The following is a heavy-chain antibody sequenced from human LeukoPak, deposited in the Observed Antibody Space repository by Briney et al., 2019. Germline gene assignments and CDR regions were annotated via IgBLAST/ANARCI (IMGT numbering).Heavy chain of an antibody. CDR2: IYNSGST. CDR3: ARLGMGYASGSYSWFFDL. CDR1: GGSISGYY. Sequence: SETLSLTCTVSGGSISGYYWSWIRQPPGKGLEWIGYIYNSGSTNYNPSLKSRVTISVDTSENRFSLRLSSVTAADTAVYYCARLGMGYASGSYSWFFDLWGRGTLVTVSS. V-gene: IGHV4-59*08. J-gene: IGHJ2*01. D-gene: IGHD3-10*01.